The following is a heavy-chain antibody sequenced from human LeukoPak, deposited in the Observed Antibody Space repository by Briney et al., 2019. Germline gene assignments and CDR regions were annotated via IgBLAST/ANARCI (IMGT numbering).Heavy chain of an antibody. J-gene: IGHJ4*02. V-gene: IGHV4-59*01. CDR3: ARVDLYYGYFDY. Sequence: PSETLSLTCTVSGGSISSYYWSWIRQPPGKGLEWIGYIYYSGSTNYNPSLKSRVTISVDTSKNQFSLKLSSVTAADTAVYYCARVDLYYGYFDYWGQGTLVTVSS. CDR1: GGSISSYY. D-gene: IGHD3-3*01. CDR2: IYYSGST.